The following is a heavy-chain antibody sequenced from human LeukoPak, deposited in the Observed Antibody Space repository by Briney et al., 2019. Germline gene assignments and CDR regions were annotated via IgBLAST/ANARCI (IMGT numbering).Heavy chain of an antibody. D-gene: IGHD4-17*01. V-gene: IGHV4-4*02. Sequence: SETLSLTCAVSGGSISSSNWWSWVRQPPGKGLEWIGEIYHSGSTNYNPSLKSRVTISVDKSKNQFSLKLSSVTAADTAVYYCARFYPPYGDYVGDAFDIWGQGTMVTVSS. CDR1: GGSISSSNW. CDR3: ARFYPPYGDYVGDAFDI. J-gene: IGHJ3*02. CDR2: IYHSGST.